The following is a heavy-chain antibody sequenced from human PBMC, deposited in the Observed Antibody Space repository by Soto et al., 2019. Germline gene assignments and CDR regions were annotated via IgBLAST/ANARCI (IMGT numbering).Heavy chain of an antibody. CDR3: AREGYYDSSGLTGAFDI. CDR2: IIPIFGTA. V-gene: IGHV1-69*13. CDR1: GGTFSSYA. Sequence: SVKVSCKASGGTFSSYAISWVRQAPGQGLEWMGGIIPIFGTANYAQKFQGRVTITADESTSTAYMELSSLRSEDTAVYYCAREGYYDSSGLTGAFDIWGQGTMVTVSS. D-gene: IGHD3-22*01. J-gene: IGHJ3*02.